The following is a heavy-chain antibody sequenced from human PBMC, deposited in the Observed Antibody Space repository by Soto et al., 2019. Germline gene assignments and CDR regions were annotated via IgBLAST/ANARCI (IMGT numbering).Heavy chain of an antibody. D-gene: IGHD4-17*01. Sequence: GGSLRLSCAASGFTFSNAWMNWVRQAPGKGLEWVGRIKSKTDGGTTDYAAPVKGRFTISRDDSKNTLYLQMNSLKTEDTAVYYCTTDPPTVVTPNWFDPWGQGTLVTVSS. V-gene: IGHV3-15*07. CDR1: GFTFSNAW. CDR2: IKSKTDGGTT. CDR3: TTDPPTVVTPNWFDP. J-gene: IGHJ5*02.